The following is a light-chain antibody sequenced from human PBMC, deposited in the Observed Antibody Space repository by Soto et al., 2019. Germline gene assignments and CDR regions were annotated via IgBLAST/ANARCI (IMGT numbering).Light chain of an antibody. V-gene: IGLV2-11*01. CDR3: SSYTSSSTLD. CDR2: DVS. CDR1: SSDVGGYNY. Sequence: QAVLTGPRSESGSPVQSVTISCTGTSSDVGGYNYVSWYQQHPGKAPKLMIYDVSKRPSGVPDRFSGSTPGNTASLTISGLQAEGEADYYCSSYTSSSTLDFGPGTKVTVL. J-gene: IGLJ1*01.